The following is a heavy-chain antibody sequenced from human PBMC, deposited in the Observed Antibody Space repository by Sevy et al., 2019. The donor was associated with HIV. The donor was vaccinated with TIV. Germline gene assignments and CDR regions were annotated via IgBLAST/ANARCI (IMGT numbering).Heavy chain of an antibody. V-gene: IGHV3-7*01. J-gene: IGHJ4*02. CDR3: VRDQWFGEPTYVFDT. D-gene: IGHD3-10*01. Sequence: GGSLRLSCAASGFTFGDYWLTWVRQVPGKGLEWVANIKQGGSETYYADSVKGRFSISRDNAKNSLYLQMNSLRTEDTAVYYCVRDQWFGEPTYVFDTWGQGTLVTVSS. CDR1: GFTFGDYW. CDR2: IKQGGSET.